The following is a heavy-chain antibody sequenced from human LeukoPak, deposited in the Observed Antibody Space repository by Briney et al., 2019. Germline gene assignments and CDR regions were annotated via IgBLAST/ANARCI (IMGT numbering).Heavy chain of an antibody. Sequence: SETLSLTCTVSGDSISRHYWNWIRHSPGRGLEWIGYLYYSGSTNYNPSLKSRVTMSLDTSQNRLYLNMSTVTAADTAVYFCAKVYSYHYYYMEIWGKGTTVTVSS. J-gene: IGHJ6*03. CDR1: GDSISRHY. V-gene: IGHV4-59*11. D-gene: IGHD2-15*01. CDR3: AKVYSYHYYYMEI. CDR2: LYYSGST.